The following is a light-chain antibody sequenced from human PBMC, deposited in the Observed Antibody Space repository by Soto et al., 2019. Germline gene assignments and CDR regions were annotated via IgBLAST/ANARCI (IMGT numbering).Light chain of an antibody. V-gene: IGKV1-27*01. CDR1: QGISNY. CDR2: AAS. Sequence: DIPMTQSPSSLSASVGDSVTITCRASQGISNYLAWYQQKPGKVPKFLIYAASTVQSGVPSRFSGSGSGTGLTLTISRLQHEDVATYSCQQYNGAALTFGGGTKVDIK. CDR3: QQYNGAALT. J-gene: IGKJ4*02.